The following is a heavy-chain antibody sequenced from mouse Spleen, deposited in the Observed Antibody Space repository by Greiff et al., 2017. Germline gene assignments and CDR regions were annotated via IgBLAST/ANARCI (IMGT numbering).Heavy chain of an antibody. CDR2: INPSTGYT. J-gene: IGHJ3*01. D-gene: IGHD1-1*01. CDR1: GYTFTSYW. Sequence: VQGVESGAELAKPGASVKMSCKASGYTFTSYWMHWVKQRPGQGLEWIGYINPSTGYTEYNQKFKDKVTLTADKSSSTAYMQLSSLTSEDSAVYYCASPIYYYGSSYEGCAYWGQGTLVTVAA. CDR3: ASPIYYYGSSYEGCAY. V-gene: IGHV1-7*01.